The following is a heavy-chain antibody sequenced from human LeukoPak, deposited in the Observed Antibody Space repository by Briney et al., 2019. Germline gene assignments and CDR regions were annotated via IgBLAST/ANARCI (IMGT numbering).Heavy chain of an antibody. CDR1: GFTFSNYD. CDR2: VSYDGSNK. Sequence: AGGSLRLSCAASGFTFSNYDMHRVRQAPGKGLEWVAVVSYDGSNKYYADSVKDRFTISRDNSKKTLYLQMNSLRAEDTAVYYCAKDRGSIVASGLDYWGQGTLVTASS. V-gene: IGHV3-30*18. D-gene: IGHD6-13*01. J-gene: IGHJ4*02. CDR3: AKDRGSIVASGLDY.